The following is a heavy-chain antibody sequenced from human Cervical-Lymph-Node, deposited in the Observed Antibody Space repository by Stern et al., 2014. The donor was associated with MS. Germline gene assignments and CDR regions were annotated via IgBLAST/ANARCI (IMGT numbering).Heavy chain of an antibody. CDR2: FHWHSDIR. D-gene: IGHD4-17*01. CDR3: VSGYGDFEWGGADY. CDR1: GFTIDEYA. V-gene: IGHV3-9*01. J-gene: IGHJ4*02. Sequence: EVQLVESGGGLVQPGRALRLSCVASGFTIDEYAMHWVRISPGPGMAWVSGFHWHSDIRGHAGSSRGRLTASSANATNTHYLQMNSLRPEDTGLYYCVSGYGDFEWGGADYWGQGTLVAVSS.